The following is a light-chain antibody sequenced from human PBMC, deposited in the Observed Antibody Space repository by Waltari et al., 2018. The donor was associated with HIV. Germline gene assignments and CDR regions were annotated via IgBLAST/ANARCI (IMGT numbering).Light chain of an antibody. CDR2: EAS. V-gene: IGKV1-5*01. Sequence: DIQMTQSPSPLSASVGERVIITCQASQSINNWLSWYQQKPVETPNLLMHEASKLESGVPSRFIGTGSGTEFTLTSNGLQPDDFATYYCQQYNRYPYTFGQGTKLEIK. J-gene: IGKJ2*01. CDR3: QQYNRYPYT. CDR1: QSINNW.